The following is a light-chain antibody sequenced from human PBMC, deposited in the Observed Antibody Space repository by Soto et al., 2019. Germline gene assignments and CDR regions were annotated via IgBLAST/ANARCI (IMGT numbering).Light chain of an antibody. CDR2: YIS. CDR3: QQHNQWPIT. V-gene: IGKV3D-15*01. Sequence: EIVMTQSPATLSVSPGETASLSCRASQSAGNFLAWYQQKPGQAPRLLIYYISTRATGIPARFSGSGSGTEFTLAINGLQSEDSAVYYCQQHNQWPITFGQGTRLEIK. CDR1: QSAGNF. J-gene: IGKJ5*01.